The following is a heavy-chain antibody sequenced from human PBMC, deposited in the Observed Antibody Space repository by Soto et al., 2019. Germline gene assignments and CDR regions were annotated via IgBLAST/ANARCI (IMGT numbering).Heavy chain of an antibody. CDR3: ARGGETYYYDSSGYYEDY. D-gene: IGHD3-22*01. CDR1: GGSVSSGSYY. J-gene: IGHJ4*02. CDR2: IYYSGST. Sequence: SETLSLTCTVSGGSVSSGSYYWSWIRQPPGKGLEWIGYIYYSGSTYYNPSLKSRVTISVDTSKNQFSLKLSSVTAADTAVYYCARGGETYYYDSSGYYEDYWGQGTLVTVSS. V-gene: IGHV4-30-4*01.